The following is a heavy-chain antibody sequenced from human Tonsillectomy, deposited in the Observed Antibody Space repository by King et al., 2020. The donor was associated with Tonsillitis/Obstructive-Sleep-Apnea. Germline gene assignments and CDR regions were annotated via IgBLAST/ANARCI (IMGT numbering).Heavy chain of an antibody. D-gene: IGHD1-26*01. Sequence: VQLQESGPGLGKPSETLSLTCTVSGGSISTHYWSWIRQSPGKGLEWIGHVFDSGATNYNPSLKSRVTISADTSKNQFSLKLSSVTAADTAVYYCARARWDRFFEYWGQGTLVTVSS. CDR1: GGSISTHY. J-gene: IGHJ4*02. CDR3: ARARWDRFFEY. V-gene: IGHV4-59*11. CDR2: VFDSGAT.